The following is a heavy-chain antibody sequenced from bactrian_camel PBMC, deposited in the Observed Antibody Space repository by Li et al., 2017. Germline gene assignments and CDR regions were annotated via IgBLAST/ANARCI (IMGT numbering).Heavy chain of an antibody. D-gene: IGHD3*01. J-gene: IGHJ4*01. CDR1: GFTFSNYD. Sequence: VQLVESGGGLVQPGESLRLSCAASGFTFSNYDMSWVRQAPGKGLEWVSSISSSGLSTQYVDSVKGRFTISRDNAKNTLYLDMNNLKPEDTAMYYCAASVILQYKYCSGSDAVFGQGTQVTVS. CDR2: ISSSGLST. V-gene: IGHV3S40*01.